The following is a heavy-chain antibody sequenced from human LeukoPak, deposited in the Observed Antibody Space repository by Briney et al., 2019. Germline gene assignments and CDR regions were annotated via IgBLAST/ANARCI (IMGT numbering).Heavy chain of an antibody. D-gene: IGHD3-22*01. CDR1: DGSIRTYY. CDR3: AKHEGSYYDKSGYTFDF. V-gene: IGHV4-39*01. CDR2: IHSSGNT. Sequence: KPSETLSLTCSVSDGSIRTYYWSWIRQPPGKGLEWIGSIHSSGNTYYNPSLKSRVTISVDTSKNHFSLKLSSVTAADRAVYYCAKHEGSYYDKSGYTFDFWGQGTLVTVSS. J-gene: IGHJ4*02.